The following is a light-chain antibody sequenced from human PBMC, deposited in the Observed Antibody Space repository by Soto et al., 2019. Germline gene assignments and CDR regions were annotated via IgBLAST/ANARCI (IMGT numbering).Light chain of an antibody. V-gene: IGKV3-15*01. CDR3: QQYDNWPPT. J-gene: IGKJ4*01. Sequence: ELVLTQSPATLSVSPGERATLSCRASQSIGSNLAWYQQRPGQGTRLLSYGASTRHTGIPDRFRGRGSGTEGTLNINGLESEDFVVYYCQQYDNWPPTFGGGTKVDIK. CDR2: GAS. CDR1: QSIGSN.